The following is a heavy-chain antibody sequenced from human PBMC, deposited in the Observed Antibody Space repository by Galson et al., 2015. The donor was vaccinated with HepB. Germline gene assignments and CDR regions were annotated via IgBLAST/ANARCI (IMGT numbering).Heavy chain of an antibody. Sequence: SVKVSCKASGGTFSSYAISWVRQAPGQGLEWMGGIIPIFGTANYAQKFQGRVTVTADESTSTAYMELSSLRSEDTAVYYCARAIAVVPAASFDYWGQGTLVTVSS. CDR3: ARAIAVVPAASFDY. V-gene: IGHV1-69*13. CDR2: IIPIFGTA. J-gene: IGHJ4*02. CDR1: GGTFSSYA. D-gene: IGHD2-2*01.